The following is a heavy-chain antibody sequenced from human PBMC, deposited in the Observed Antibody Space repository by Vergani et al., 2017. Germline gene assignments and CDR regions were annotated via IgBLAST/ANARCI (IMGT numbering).Heavy chain of an antibody. V-gene: IGHV3-21*01. J-gene: IGHJ3*02. Sequence: VQLVESGGGLVQPGGSLRLSCAASGFTFSSYDMHWVRQATGKGLEWVSSISGNNDDVYYADSVKGRFTISRDNAKNSLYLDMSSLRAEDTAVYYCVRDVRVSHTWGQGTLVAVSS. CDR2: ISGNNDDV. CDR3: VRDVRVSHT. CDR1: GFTFSSYD.